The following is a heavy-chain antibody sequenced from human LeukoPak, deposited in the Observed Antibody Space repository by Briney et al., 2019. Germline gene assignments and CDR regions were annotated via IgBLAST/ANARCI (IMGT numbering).Heavy chain of an antibody. CDR2: ISGSGGST. Sequence: GGSLRLSCAASGFTVSSNYMSWVRQAPGKGLQWVSAISGSGGSTFYADSVKGRFTISRDNSKNTLYLQMNSLRADDTAVYYCTKVITGLGYSVDYWGQGTLSPSPQ. J-gene: IGHJ4*02. CDR3: TKVITGLGYSVDY. V-gene: IGHV3-23*01. D-gene: IGHD3-22*01. CDR1: GFTVSSNY.